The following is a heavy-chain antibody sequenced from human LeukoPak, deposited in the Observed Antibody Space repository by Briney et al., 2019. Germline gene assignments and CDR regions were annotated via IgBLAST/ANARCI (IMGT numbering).Heavy chain of an antibody. Sequence: NPGVSLRLSCATSGFTFTDYYMSWIRQAPGKGLEWVSYIRVSGTTMYYADSVKGRFTISRDNAKNSLYLQMNSLRAEDTAVYYCAGGLSSSWYFYFDLWGRGTLVTVSS. D-gene: IGHD6-13*01. CDR1: GFTFTDYY. CDR3: AGGLSSSWYFYFDL. V-gene: IGHV3-11*04. J-gene: IGHJ2*01. CDR2: IRVSGTTM.